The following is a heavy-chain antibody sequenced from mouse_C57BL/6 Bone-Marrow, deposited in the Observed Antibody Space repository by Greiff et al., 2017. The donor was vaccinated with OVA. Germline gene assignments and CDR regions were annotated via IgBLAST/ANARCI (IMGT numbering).Heavy chain of an antibody. CDR3: ARRGYYDLPYFDY. V-gene: IGHV1-76*01. D-gene: IGHD2-4*01. Sequence: VQLQQSGAELVRPGASVKLSCKASGYTFTDYYINWVKQRPGQGLEWIARIYPGSGNTYYNEKFKGKATLTAEKSSSTAYMQLSSLTSEDSAVYFCARRGYYDLPYFDYWGQGTTLTVSS. CDR1: GYTFTDYY. J-gene: IGHJ2*01. CDR2: IYPGSGNT.